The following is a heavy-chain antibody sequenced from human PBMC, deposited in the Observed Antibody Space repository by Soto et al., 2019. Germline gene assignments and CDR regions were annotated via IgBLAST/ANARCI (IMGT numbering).Heavy chain of an antibody. CDR1: GYTFTSYY. D-gene: IGHD6-13*01. Sequence: ASVKVPCKASGYTFTSYYMHWVRQAPGQGLEWMGIINPSSGSTSYAQKFQGRVTMTRDTSTSTVYMELSSLRAEDTAVYYCARGGLIAAAGVDIWGQGTMVTVSS. CDR3: ARGGLIAAAGVDI. V-gene: IGHV1-46*01. CDR2: INPSSGST. J-gene: IGHJ3*02.